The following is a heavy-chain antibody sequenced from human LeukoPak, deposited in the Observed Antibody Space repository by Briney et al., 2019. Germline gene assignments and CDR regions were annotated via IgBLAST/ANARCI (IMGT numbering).Heavy chain of an antibody. CDR3: ALYYDSSPGYFDY. V-gene: IGHV1-8*01. Sequence: ASVKVSCKASGYTLTSYDINWVRQATGQGLEWMGWMNPNSGNTGYAQKFQGRVTMTRNTSISTAYMELSSLRSEDTAVYYCALYYDSSPGYFDYWGQGTLVTVSS. CDR2: MNPNSGNT. CDR1: GYTLTSYD. J-gene: IGHJ4*02. D-gene: IGHD3-22*01.